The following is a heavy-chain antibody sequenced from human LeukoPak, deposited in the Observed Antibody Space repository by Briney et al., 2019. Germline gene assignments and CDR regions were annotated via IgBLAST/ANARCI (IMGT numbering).Heavy chain of an antibody. CDR2: ISYSGNT. D-gene: IGHD4-23*01. CDR1: RGSLRSFY. V-gene: IGHV4-59*01. Sequence: PSETLSLTCTVSRGSLRSFYWSWLRHPPGKGLEWIGYISYSGNTKYNPSLKSRVTISVDTSKNQFSLKMSSVTAADTAVYYCARDYGGKFDYWGQGTLVTVSS. CDR3: ARDYGGKFDY. J-gene: IGHJ4*02.